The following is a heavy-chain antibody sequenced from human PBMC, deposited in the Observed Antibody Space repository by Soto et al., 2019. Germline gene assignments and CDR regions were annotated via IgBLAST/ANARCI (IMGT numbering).Heavy chain of an antibody. D-gene: IGHD4-17*01. J-gene: IGHJ4*02. Sequence: VQLQESGPGLVKPSETLSLTCTVSGGSISSYYWSWIRQPPGKGLEWIGYIYYSGSTNYNPSLKSRGTISVDTSKNQFSLKLSSVTAADTAVYYCARVGDYGDYYFDYWGQGTLVTVSS. CDR1: GGSISSYY. V-gene: IGHV4-59*01. CDR2: IYYSGST. CDR3: ARVGDYGDYYFDY.